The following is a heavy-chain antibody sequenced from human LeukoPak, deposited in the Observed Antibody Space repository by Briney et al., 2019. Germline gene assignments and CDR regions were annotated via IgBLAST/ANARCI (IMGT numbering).Heavy chain of an antibody. CDR3: ATLVATTQFDY. J-gene: IGHJ4*02. Sequence: GGSLRLSCAASGFTFSSYWMSWVRQGPGKGLEWVANIKQDGSEKYYVDSVKGRFSVSRDNAENSLYLQMNSLRAEDTAVYYCATLVATTQFDYWGQGTLVTVSS. V-gene: IGHV3-7*01. D-gene: IGHD5-12*01. CDR1: GFTFSSYW. CDR2: IKQDGSEK.